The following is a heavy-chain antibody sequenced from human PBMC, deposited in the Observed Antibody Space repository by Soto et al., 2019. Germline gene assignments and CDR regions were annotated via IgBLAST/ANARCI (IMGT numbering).Heavy chain of an antibody. Sequence: GGSLRLSCAASGFTFSNYAMTWVRQAPGRGLEWVSVITGGGDTAYYADSVKGRFTISRDNSKNTLYLQMNSLRAEDTALYYCAKSDRSNWSYFDYWGQGTLVTVSS. V-gene: IGHV3-23*01. CDR3: AKSDRSNWSYFDY. CDR2: ITGGGDTA. CDR1: GFTFSNYA. D-gene: IGHD1-20*01. J-gene: IGHJ4*02.